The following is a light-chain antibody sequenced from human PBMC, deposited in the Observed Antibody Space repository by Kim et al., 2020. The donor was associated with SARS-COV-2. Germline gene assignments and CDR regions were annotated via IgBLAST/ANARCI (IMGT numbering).Light chain of an antibody. J-gene: IGKJ4*01. Sequence: EVVMTQSPATLSVSPGERATISCRASQSVRTNLAWYQQRPGQVPRLLIYGASTRATGIPARFSASGSGTEFSLTISSLQSEDFAIYFCQEYNNWPPLTFGAGTKVDIK. CDR2: GAS. CDR3: QEYNNWPPLT. V-gene: IGKV3-15*01. CDR1: QSVRTN.